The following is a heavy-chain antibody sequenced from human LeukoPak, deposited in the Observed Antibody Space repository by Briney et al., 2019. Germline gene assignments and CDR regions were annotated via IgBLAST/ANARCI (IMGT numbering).Heavy chain of an antibody. J-gene: IGHJ4*02. CDR3: AKVGQLLVLDY. Sequence: GRSLRLSCAASGFTFSSYGMHWVRQAPGKGLEWVAVISYDGSNKYYADSVKGRFTISRDNSKNTLYLQMNSLRAEDTAVYYCAKVGQLLVLDYWGQGTLVTVSS. CDR2: ISYDGSNK. V-gene: IGHV3-30*18. D-gene: IGHD6-13*01. CDR1: GFTFSSYG.